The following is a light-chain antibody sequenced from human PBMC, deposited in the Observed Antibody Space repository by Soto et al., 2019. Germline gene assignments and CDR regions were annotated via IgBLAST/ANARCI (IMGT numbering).Light chain of an antibody. CDR2: GNI. Sequence: QSVLTQPPSVSGAPGQKVTISCTGSSSNIGAGYDVHWYQQFPGTAPKLLIFGNINRPSGVPDRFSGSKSGTSASLAITGLQAEDEADYYGQSYDTSLRGAVFGGGTQLTVL. CDR1: SSNIGAGYD. J-gene: IGLJ7*01. V-gene: IGLV1-40*01. CDR3: QSYDTSLRGAV.